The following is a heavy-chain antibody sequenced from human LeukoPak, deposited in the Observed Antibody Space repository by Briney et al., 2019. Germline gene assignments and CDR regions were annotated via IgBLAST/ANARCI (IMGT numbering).Heavy chain of an antibody. CDR1: GFTFSSYT. V-gene: IGHV3-49*03. CDR3: TRGSDTIFGVARDGFDS. Sequence: GGSLRLSCAASGFTFSSYTMHWIRQAPGKGLEWVGFIRGKPYGETTEYAASVQGRFTISRDDFESTTYLQLNSLKTEDTGVYYCTRGSDTIFGVARDGFDSWGQGTLVTVSS. J-gene: IGHJ4*02. CDR2: IRGKPYGETT. D-gene: IGHD3-3*01.